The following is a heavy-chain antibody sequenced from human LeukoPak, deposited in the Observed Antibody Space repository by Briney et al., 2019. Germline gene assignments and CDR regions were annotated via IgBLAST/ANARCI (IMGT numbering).Heavy chain of an antibody. CDR1: GFTFNNYA. V-gene: IGHV3-30*04. CDR2: IAFDGINN. J-gene: IGHJ6*02. CDR3: ARATGGSYYDADYYYGLDV. D-gene: IGHD1-26*01. Sequence: PGRSLRLSCAASGFTFNNYAMHWVRQAPGKGLEWVAIIAFDGINNYYTGSVKGRSTISRDNSKSTLYLQMNSLRPEDSAVYYCARATGGSYYDADYYYGLDVWGQGTTVTVS.